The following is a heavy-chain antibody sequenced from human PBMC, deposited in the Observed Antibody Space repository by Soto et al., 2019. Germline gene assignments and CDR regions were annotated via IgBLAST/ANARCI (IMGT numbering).Heavy chain of an antibody. D-gene: IGHD3-22*01. V-gene: IGHV1-69*12. Sequence: QVQLVQSGAEVKKPGSSVKVSCKASGGTFSSYGISWVRQAPGQELEWMGGIIPIFGTANYAQKFQGRVTITADESTSTAYMELSSLRSEDTAVYYCARDGTMIVVVTDDYYYYGMDVWGQGTTVTVSS. CDR1: GGTFSSYG. J-gene: IGHJ6*02. CDR3: ARDGTMIVVVTDDYYYYGMDV. CDR2: IIPIFGTA.